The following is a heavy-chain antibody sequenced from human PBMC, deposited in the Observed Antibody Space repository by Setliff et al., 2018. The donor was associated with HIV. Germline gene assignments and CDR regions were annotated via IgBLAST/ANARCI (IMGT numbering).Heavy chain of an antibody. D-gene: IGHD6-13*01. CDR1: GDTFTKYG. CDR2: INAANGNT. Sequence: ASVKVSCKASGDTFTKYGIGWVRQAPGQRLEWMGWINAANGNTKYSQKFQGRVTIIRDTSASTAYMELSSLRSEDTAAYYCAREQLGFGPPRGMDVWGQGTTVTVSS. J-gene: IGHJ6*02. CDR3: AREQLGFGPPRGMDV. V-gene: IGHV1-3*01.